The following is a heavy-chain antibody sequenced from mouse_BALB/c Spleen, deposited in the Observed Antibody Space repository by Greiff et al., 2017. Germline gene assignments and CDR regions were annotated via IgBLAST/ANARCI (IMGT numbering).Heavy chain of an antibody. D-gene: IGHD1-3*01. CDR2: ISSGGSYT. V-gene: IGHV5-6*01. Sequence: EVKVVESGGDLVKPGGSLKLSCAASGFTFSSYGMSWVRQTPDKRLEWVATISSGGSYTYYPDSVKGRFTISRDNAKNTLYLQMSSLKSEDTAMYYCARHELGYYAMDYWGQGTSVTVSS. J-gene: IGHJ4*01. CDR1: GFTFSSYG. CDR3: ARHELGYYAMDY.